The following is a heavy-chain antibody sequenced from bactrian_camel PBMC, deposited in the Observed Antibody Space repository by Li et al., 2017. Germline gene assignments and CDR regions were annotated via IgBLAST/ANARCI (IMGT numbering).Heavy chain of an antibody. CDR3: AKGEYSSRWWEYHY. Sequence: HVQLVESGGGLVQPGGSLRLSCVTSGFTFSNHAMNWVRQAPGKGLEWVSLVNTGGGATYYADSVKGRFTISRDNAKNTLYLQLNSLQTEDTAMYHCAKGEYSSRWWEYHYWGQGTQVTVS. V-gene: IGHV3S1*01. D-gene: IGHD6*01. J-gene: IGHJ4*01. CDR2: VNTGGGAT. CDR1: GFTFSNHA.